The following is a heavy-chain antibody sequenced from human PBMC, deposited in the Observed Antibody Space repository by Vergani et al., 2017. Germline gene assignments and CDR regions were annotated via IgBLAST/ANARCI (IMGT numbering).Heavy chain of an antibody. CDR2: MNPNSGNT. CDR3: ARGHRNYFWSGYYIGYYYYYYMDV. CDR1: GYTFTSYD. J-gene: IGHJ6*03. Sequence: QVQLVQSGAEVKKPGASVKVSCKASGYTFTSYDINWVRQATGQGLEWMGWMNPNSGNTGYAQKFQGRVTMTRNTSISTAYMELSSLRSEDTAVYYCARGHRNYFWSGYYIGYYYYYYMDVWGKGTTVTVSS. V-gene: IGHV1-8*01. D-gene: IGHD3-3*01.